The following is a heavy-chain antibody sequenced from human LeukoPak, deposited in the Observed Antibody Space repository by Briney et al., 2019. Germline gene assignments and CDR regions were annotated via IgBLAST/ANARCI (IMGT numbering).Heavy chain of an antibody. D-gene: IGHD3-16*01. Sequence: PGRSLRLSCAASGFTFSNHGMRWVRQAPGKGLEWVAVIWYDGSNKYYADSVKGRFTISRDNSKNTLYLQMNSLRAEDTAVYYCANDTRSRYFQDWGQGTLVTASS. CDR1: GFTFSNHG. V-gene: IGHV3-33*06. CDR3: ANDTRSRYFQD. J-gene: IGHJ1*01. CDR2: IWYDGSNK.